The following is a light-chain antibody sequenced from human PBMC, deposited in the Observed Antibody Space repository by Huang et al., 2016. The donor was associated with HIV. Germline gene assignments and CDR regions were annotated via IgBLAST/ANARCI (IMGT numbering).Light chain of an antibody. CDR3: QQSYNLPYT. CDR1: QTITTY. Sequence: DIQMTQSPPSLSASLGDSVTITCRASQTITTYLKWYRQEPGEAPELLIHATSTLQNGVPSRFSGGGSGTDFTLTITNLQPEDVASYYCQQSYNLPYTFGRGTKVDIK. J-gene: IGKJ2*01. V-gene: IGKV1-39*01. CDR2: ATS.